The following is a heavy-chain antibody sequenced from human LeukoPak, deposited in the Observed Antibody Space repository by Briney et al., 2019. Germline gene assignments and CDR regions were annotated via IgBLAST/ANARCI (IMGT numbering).Heavy chain of an antibody. CDR1: GGTFSSYA. V-gene: IGHV1-69*05. Sequence: SVKVSCKASGGTFSSYAISWVRQAPGQGLEWMGGIIPIFGTANYAQKFQGRVTITTDESTSTAYMELSSLRSEDTAVYYCARGHSYGYGYYYYMDVWGKGTTVTVSS. CDR3: ARGHSYGYGYYYYMDV. CDR2: IIPIFGTA. D-gene: IGHD5-18*01. J-gene: IGHJ6*03.